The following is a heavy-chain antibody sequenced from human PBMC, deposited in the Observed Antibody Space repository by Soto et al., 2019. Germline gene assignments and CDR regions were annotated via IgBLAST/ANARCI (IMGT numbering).Heavy chain of an antibody. CDR2: IYPGDSDT. CDR3: ARRERGSVAGTDPYDY. Sequence: GESLKISCKGSGYSFTSYWIGWVRQMPGKGLEWMGIIYPGDSDTRYSPSFQGQVTISADKSISTAYLQWSSLKASDTAMYYCARRERGSVAGTDPYDYWGQGTLVTVSS. CDR1: GYSFTSYW. D-gene: IGHD6-13*01. V-gene: IGHV5-51*01. J-gene: IGHJ4*02.